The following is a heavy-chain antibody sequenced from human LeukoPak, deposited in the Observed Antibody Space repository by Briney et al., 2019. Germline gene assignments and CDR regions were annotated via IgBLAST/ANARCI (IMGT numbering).Heavy chain of an antibody. V-gene: IGHV3-30*03. Sequence: GGSLRLSCAASGYTFSRYGMNWVRQAPGKGLEWVALISYDGSNKYYADSVKGRFTISRDDSKNTLYLQMNSLRAEDTAVYYCASYYGSGSYYGGALDYWGQGTLVTVSS. D-gene: IGHD3-10*01. CDR1: GYTFSRYG. CDR3: ASYYGSGSYYGGALDY. J-gene: IGHJ4*02. CDR2: ISYDGSNK.